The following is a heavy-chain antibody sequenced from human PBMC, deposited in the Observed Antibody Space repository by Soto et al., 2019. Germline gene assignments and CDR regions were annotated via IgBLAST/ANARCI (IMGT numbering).Heavy chain of an antibody. D-gene: IGHD3-3*01. CDR3: ARVPGGDFWSGYYDGYFDY. CDR1: GGSISSGDYY. CDR2: IYYSGST. Sequence: SETLSLTCTVSGGSISSGDYYWSWIRQPPGKGLEWIGYIYYSGSTYYNPSLKSRGTISVDTSKNQFSLKLSRVTAADTAVYYCARVPGGDFWSGYYDGYFDYWGQGTLVTVSS. J-gene: IGHJ4*02. V-gene: IGHV4-30-4*01.